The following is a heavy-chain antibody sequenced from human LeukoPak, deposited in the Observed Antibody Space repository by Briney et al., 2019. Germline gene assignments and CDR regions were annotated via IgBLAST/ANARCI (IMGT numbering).Heavy chain of an antibody. CDR1: VYTFTSYA. D-gene: IGHD1-26*01. Sequence: ASVKVSCKASVYTFTSYAMNWVRQAPAQGLEWMGWINSNTWNPTYAQGFTGRFVFSLDTSVSTAYLQISSLKAEDTAVYYCARGGRGYMDVWGKGTTVTVSS. V-gene: IGHV7-4-1*02. CDR2: INSNTWNP. CDR3: ARGGRGYMDV. J-gene: IGHJ6*03.